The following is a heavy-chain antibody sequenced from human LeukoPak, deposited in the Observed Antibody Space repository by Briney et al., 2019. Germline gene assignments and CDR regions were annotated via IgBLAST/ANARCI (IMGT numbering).Heavy chain of an antibody. CDR1: GFTFSSYA. CDR2: LSGSGGYT. Sequence: PGGSLRLSCAASGFTFSSYAMSWVRQAPGKGLEWVSALSGSGGYTYYGDSVKGRFTISRDNSKNTVFLQMNSLRAEDTAVYYCAKLRGSGRPYYFDPWGQGTLVTVSS. J-gene: IGHJ5*02. V-gene: IGHV3-23*01. D-gene: IGHD3-16*01. CDR3: AKLRGSGRPYYFDP.